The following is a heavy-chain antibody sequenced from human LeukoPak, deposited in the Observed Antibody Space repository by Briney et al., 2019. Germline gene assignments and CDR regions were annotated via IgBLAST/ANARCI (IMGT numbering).Heavy chain of an antibody. CDR1: GFPFSSYW. V-gene: IGHV3-7*04. J-gene: IGHJ4*02. CDR2: IKQDGSKK. D-gene: IGHD5-24*01. CDR3: TRVGYIDEGIDY. Sequence: GGSLRLSCVASGFPFSSYWMTWVRQAPGKGLEWAANIKQDGSKKSYVDSVKGRFTISRDNAKNSLYLQMNSLRAEDTAIYYCTRVGYIDEGIDYWGQGTLVTVSS.